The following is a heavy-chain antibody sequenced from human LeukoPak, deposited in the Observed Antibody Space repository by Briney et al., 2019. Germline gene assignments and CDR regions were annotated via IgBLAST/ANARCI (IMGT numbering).Heavy chain of an antibody. J-gene: IGHJ4*02. D-gene: IGHD1-26*01. Sequence: GGSLRLSCAASGFTFSSHWMSWVRQAPGKGLECVANIKQDGSEKYYVDSVKGRFTISRDNAKNSLYLQMNSLRAEDTAVYYCARLGGANALDYWGQGTLVTVSS. V-gene: IGHV3-7*01. CDR3: ARLGGANALDY. CDR2: IKQDGSEK. CDR1: GFTFSSHW.